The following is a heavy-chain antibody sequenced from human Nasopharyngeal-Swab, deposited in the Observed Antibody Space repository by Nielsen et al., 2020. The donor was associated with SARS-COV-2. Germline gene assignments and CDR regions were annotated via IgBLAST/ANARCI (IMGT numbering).Heavy chain of an antibody. CDR1: GFTFSSYW. D-gene: IGHD3-10*01. Sequence: GESLKISCAASGFTFSSYWMSWVRQAPGKGLEWVANIKQDGSEKYYVDSVKGRFTISRDNAKNSLYLQMNSLRAEDTAVYYCARVRAYYGSGSYDYWGQGTLVTVSS. V-gene: IGHV3-7*01. J-gene: IGHJ4*02. CDR3: ARVRAYYGSGSYDY. CDR2: IKQDGSEK.